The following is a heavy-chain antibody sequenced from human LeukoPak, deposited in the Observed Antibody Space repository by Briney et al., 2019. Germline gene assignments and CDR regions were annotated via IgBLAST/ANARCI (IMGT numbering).Heavy chain of an antibody. V-gene: IGHV3-7*01. CDR1: GFTFSSYW. Sequence: GGSLRLSCAASGFTFSSYWMSWVRQAPGKGLEWVANIKQDGSEKYYVDSVKGRFTISRDNAKGTLYLQMNSLTAEDTAVYYCARVTGTSSSSGSYRYWGQGTLVTVSS. J-gene: IGHJ4*02. D-gene: IGHD6-6*01. CDR2: IKQDGSEK. CDR3: ARVTGTSSSSGSYRY.